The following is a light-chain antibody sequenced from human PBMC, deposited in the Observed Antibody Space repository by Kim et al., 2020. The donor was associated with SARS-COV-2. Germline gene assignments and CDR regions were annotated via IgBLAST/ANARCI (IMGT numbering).Light chain of an antibody. Sequence: PASISCRSRQRLLYSDGSTHLNWFPQSPGQSPRRLIYKVSNRDSGVPDRFSGSGSGTDFTLKISRVEAQDVGFYYCMQGTYWPITFGQGTRLEIK. CDR1: QRLLYSDGSTH. CDR3: MQGTYWPIT. CDR2: KVS. J-gene: IGKJ5*01. V-gene: IGKV2-30*01.